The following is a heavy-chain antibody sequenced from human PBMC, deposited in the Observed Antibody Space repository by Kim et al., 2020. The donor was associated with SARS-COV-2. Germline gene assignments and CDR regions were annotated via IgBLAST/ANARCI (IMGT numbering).Heavy chain of an antibody. V-gene: IGHV3-9*01. J-gene: IGHJ3*02. CDR2: RM. CDR3: SRKLATGAFDI. D-gene: IGHD3-3*02. Sequence: RMGHADSVKGRFTITRDDAKSSLYLQMNSLSHEDTALYYCSRKLATGAFDIWGQGTLVIVSS.